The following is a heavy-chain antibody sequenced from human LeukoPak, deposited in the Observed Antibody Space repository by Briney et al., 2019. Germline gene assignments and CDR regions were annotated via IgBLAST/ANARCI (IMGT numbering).Heavy chain of an antibody. J-gene: IGHJ6*02. CDR1: GGTFSSYA. Sequence: ASVKVSCKASGGTFSSYAISWVRQAPGQGLEWMGRIIPILGIANYAQKFQGRVTITADNSTSTAYMELSSLRSEDTAVYYCARALDSGYGNYYYGMDVWGQGTTVTVSS. CDR3: ARALDSGYGNYYYGMDV. V-gene: IGHV1-69*04. D-gene: IGHD5-12*01. CDR2: IIPILGIA.